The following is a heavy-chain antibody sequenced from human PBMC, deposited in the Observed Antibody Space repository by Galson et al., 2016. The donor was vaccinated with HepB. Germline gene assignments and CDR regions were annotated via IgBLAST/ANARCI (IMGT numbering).Heavy chain of an antibody. Sequence: SLRLSCAASGFSFSSYAMSWVRQAPGKGLEWVAVISDDGSNKYYAVSVKGRFTISRDNSKNTLYLQMNSLRAEDTAVFYCARDDFWTGPPSASFSFDYWGQGTLVTVSS. CDR3: ARDDFWTGPPSASFSFDY. J-gene: IGHJ4*02. CDR1: GFSFSSYA. V-gene: IGHV3-30-3*01. CDR2: ISDDGSNK. D-gene: IGHD3/OR15-3a*01.